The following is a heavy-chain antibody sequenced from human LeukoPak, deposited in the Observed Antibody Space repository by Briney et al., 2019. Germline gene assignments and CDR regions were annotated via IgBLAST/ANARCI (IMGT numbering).Heavy chain of an antibody. J-gene: IGHJ4*02. D-gene: IGHD5-12*01. V-gene: IGHV4-39*01. CDR3: ARRTMGGYEHFDL. CDR1: GGSISSSSYY. CDR2: IYYSGST. Sequence: SETLSLTCTVSGGSISSSSYYWGWLRQPPGKGLECVGSIYYSGSTYYNPSLKSRVTISVDTSKNQFSLRLSSVTAADTAVYYCARRTMGGYEHFDLWGQGTLVTVSS.